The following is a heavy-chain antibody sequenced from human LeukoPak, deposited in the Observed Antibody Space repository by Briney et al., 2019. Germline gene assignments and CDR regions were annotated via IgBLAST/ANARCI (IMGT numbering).Heavy chain of an antibody. CDR3: AKDIGYCSGGSCYVFDY. D-gene: IGHD2-15*01. CDR1: GFTFSRFG. CDR2: IPNDGSKK. V-gene: IGHV3-30*18. Sequence: PGGSLRLSCAASGFTFSRFGMHWVRQAPGKGLEWVAVIPNDGSKKYYVDSVEGRVTISRDNSKNTLYLQMNSLRAEDTAVYYCAKDIGYCSGGSCYVFDYWGQGTLVTVSS. J-gene: IGHJ4*02.